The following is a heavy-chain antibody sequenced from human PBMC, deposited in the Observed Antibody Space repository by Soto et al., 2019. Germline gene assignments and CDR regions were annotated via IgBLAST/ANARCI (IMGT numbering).Heavy chain of an antibody. CDR1: GGTFSSYA. J-gene: IGHJ5*02. V-gene: IGHV1-69*01. Sequence: QVQLVQSGAEVKKPGSSVKVSCKASGGTFSSYAISWVRQAPGQGLEWMGGLIPIFGTANYAQKFQGRVTITADESTSTAYMELSSLRSEDTAVYYCARGRTYYYGSGSRNWFDPWGQGTLVTVSS. CDR2: LIPIFGTA. CDR3: ARGRTYYYGSGSRNWFDP. D-gene: IGHD3-10*01.